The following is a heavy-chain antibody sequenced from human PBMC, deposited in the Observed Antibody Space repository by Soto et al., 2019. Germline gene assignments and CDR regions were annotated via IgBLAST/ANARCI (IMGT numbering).Heavy chain of an antibody. Sequence: GGSLILSCAASGFTFSNAWMNWVRQAPGKGLEWVGRIKSKTDGGTTDYAAPVKGRFTISRDDSKNTLYLQMNSLKTEDTAVYYCTTSKICSGGSSLVRTRRNYFXYWGQGTLVXVSS. CDR1: GFTFSNAW. D-gene: IGHD2-15*01. J-gene: IGHJ4*02. V-gene: IGHV3-15*07. CDR2: IKSKTDGGTT. CDR3: TTSKICSGGSSLVRTRRNYFXY.